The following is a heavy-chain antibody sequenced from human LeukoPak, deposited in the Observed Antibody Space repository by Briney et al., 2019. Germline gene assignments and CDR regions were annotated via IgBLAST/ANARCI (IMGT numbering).Heavy chain of an antibody. J-gene: IGHJ3*02. Sequence: GASVKVSCKASGYTFTSYDINWVRQATGQGLEWMGWMNPNSGNTSYAQKFQGRVTMTRNTSISTAYMELSSLRSEDTAVYYCVEVGFGDAFDIWGQGTMVTVSS. CDR1: GYTFTSYD. D-gene: IGHD3-16*01. CDR3: VEVGFGDAFDI. CDR2: MNPNSGNT. V-gene: IGHV1-8*01.